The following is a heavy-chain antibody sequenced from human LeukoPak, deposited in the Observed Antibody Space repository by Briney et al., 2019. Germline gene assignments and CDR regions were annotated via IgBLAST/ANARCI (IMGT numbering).Heavy chain of an antibody. CDR3: ARVPLHDASGHYYSH. D-gene: IGHD3-22*01. CDR1: GYTFTNYG. V-gene: IGHV1-3*04. Sequence: ASVKVSCKTSGYTFTNYGMHWVRQAPRQSLEWMGWINTGNGNTKSSQKFQDRVTLSRDTSASTAYMELNSLSSEDTAVYYCARVPLHDASGHYYSHWGQGTLVTVSS. CDR2: INTGNGNT. J-gene: IGHJ1*01.